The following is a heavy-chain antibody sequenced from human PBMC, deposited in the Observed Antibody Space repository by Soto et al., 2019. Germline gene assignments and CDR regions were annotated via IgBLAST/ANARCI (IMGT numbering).Heavy chain of an antibody. CDR1: GYTFTSYA. J-gene: IGHJ5*02. CDR2: INAGNGNT. V-gene: IGHV1-3*01. Sequence: ASVKVSCKASGYTFTSYAMHWVRQAPGQRLERMGWINAGNGNTKYSQKFQGRVTITRDTSASTAYMELSSLRSEDTAVYYCARGIQLWFGELVWFDPWGQGTLVTVSS. D-gene: IGHD3-10*01. CDR3: ARGIQLWFGELVWFDP.